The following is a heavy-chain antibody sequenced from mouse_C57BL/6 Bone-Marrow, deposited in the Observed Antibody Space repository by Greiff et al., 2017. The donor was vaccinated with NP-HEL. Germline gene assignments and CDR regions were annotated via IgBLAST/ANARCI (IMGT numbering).Heavy chain of an antibody. V-gene: IGHV1-69*01. J-gene: IGHJ2*01. D-gene: IGHD1-1*01. CDR2: IDPSDGYT. Sequence: QVQLQQPGAELVMPGASVKLSCKASGYTFTSYWMHWVKQRPGQGLEWIGEIDPSDGYTNNNQKFKGKSTLTVDKSSSTAYMQLSSRTSEYSAVYYCARDTTCLFDYWGQGTTLTVSS. CDR1: GYTFTSYW. CDR3: ARDTTCLFDY.